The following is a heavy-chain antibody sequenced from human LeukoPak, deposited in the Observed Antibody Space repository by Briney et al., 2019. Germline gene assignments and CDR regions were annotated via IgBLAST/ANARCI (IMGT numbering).Heavy chain of an antibody. V-gene: IGHV4-4*09. D-gene: IGHD2-2*01. CDR1: DDSISDYY. J-gene: IGHJ4*02. CDR3: ARSRPAPKEFDH. CDR2: IYTRGTT. Sequence: SETLSLTCTVSDDSISDYYWSWIRQPPGKGLEWIGYIYTRGTTNYNPSLKSRVTISADTSKNKFSLTLDSVTAADTAVYYCARSRPAPKEFDHWGQGTLVTVSS.